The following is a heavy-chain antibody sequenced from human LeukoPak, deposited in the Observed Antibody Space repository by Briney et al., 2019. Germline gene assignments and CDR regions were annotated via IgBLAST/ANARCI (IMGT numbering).Heavy chain of an antibody. CDR3: ARGDRRGVLRFLEWTLKNWFDP. V-gene: IGHV1-3*01. CDR2: INAGNGNT. Sequence: GASVKVSCKASGYTFTSYAMHWVRQAPGQRLEWMGWINAGNGNTKYSQKFQGRVTITRDTSTSTVYMELSSLRSEDTAVYYCARGDRRGVLRFLEWTLKNWFDPWGQGTLVTVSS. CDR1: GYTFTSYA. D-gene: IGHD3-3*01. J-gene: IGHJ5*02.